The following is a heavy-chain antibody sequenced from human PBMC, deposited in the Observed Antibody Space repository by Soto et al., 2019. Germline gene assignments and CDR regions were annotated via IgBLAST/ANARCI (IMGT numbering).Heavy chain of an antibody. V-gene: IGHV3-23*01. CDR1: GFSFRNYA. D-gene: IGHD3-10*01. CDR2: LTGSSSNI. CDR3: ANGRATYGLLTHDY. Sequence: GGSLRLSCAASGFSFRNYAMSWVRQAPGKGLEWISTLTGSSSNIYYADSVKGRFAISRDNSRNTLYLQMNSLTAEDTAVYYCANGRATYGLLTHDYWGQGT. J-gene: IGHJ4*02.